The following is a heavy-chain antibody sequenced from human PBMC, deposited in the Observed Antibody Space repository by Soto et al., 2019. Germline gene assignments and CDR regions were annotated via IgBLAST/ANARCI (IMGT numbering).Heavy chain of an antibody. D-gene: IGHD2-21*01. CDR2: FIPILDMA. Sequence: QVQVVQSGAEVKKPESSVKVSCKPSGGTFNTYTVNWVRLAPGHGLEWMGRFIPILDMANYEQKFQDRVTITADRSTFTGYMELNSLTSDDTAVYYCAITYCRDNSCPRDFDFWGPGTRVTVSS. J-gene: IGHJ4*02. V-gene: IGHV1-69*02. CDR3: AITYCRDNSCPRDFDF. CDR1: GGTFNTYT.